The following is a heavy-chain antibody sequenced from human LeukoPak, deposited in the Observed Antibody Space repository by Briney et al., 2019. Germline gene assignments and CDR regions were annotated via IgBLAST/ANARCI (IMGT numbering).Heavy chain of an antibody. CDR3: ARAHDCSSTSCYKSRYYYYYYMDV. D-gene: IGHD2-2*02. V-gene: IGHV4-39*07. CDR1: GGSISSSSYY. Sequence: SETLSLTCTVSGGSISSSSYYWGWIRQPPGKGLEWIGSIYYSGSTCYHPSLKSRVTISVDTSKNQFSLKLSSVTAADTAVYYCARAHDCSSTSCYKSRYYYYYYMDVWGKGTTVTVSS. J-gene: IGHJ6*03. CDR2: IYYSGST.